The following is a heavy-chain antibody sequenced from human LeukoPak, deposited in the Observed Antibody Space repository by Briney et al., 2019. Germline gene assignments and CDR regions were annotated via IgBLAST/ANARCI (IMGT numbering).Heavy chain of an antibody. D-gene: IGHD1-26*01. CDR3: ARGARSWASDLNKDC. CDR1: GGSLSGSY. CDR2: INHSGST. V-gene: IGHV4-34*01. Sequence: SEALSLTRAVYGGSLSGSYWRWIPQTPGKGLGWIWEINHSGSTNYKPSLKSRATISVDTSKTQFSLKLSSVTAADTAVYYCARGARSWASDLNKDCGGQGTLVTASS. J-gene: IGHJ4*02.